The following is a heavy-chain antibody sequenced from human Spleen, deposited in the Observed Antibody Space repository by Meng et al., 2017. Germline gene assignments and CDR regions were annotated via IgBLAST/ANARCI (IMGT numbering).Heavy chain of an antibody. D-gene: IGHD2/OR15-2a*01. CDR1: GFTFSSYA. CDR2: ISGSGDST. Sequence: GGSLRLSCAASGFTFSSYAMIWVRQAPGKGLEWVAYISGSGDSTYYADSVKGRFIISRDNSETTVSLQMNNLRAADTAIYYCAKEGFPSVEYYYHYWGHGTLVTVSS. J-gene: IGHJ4*01. V-gene: IGHV3-23*01. CDR3: AKEGFPSVEYYYHY.